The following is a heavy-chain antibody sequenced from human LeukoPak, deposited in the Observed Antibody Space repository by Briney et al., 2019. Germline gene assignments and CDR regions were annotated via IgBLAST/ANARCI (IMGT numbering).Heavy chain of an antibody. CDR2: ISGSGGST. V-gene: IGHV3-23*01. CDR3: TTVQTGRFDP. CDR1: GFTFSSYA. Sequence: GGSLRLSCAASGFTFSSYAMSWVRQAPGKGLEWVSAISGSGGSTYYAAPVKGRFTISRDESTNTLYLQMNSLKTEDTGVYYCTTVQTGRFDPWGQGTLVTVSS. J-gene: IGHJ5*02. D-gene: IGHD1-14*01.